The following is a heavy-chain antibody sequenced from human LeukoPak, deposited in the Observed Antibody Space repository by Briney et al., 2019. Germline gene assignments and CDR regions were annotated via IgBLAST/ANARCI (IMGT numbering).Heavy chain of an antibody. J-gene: IGHJ3*02. CDR1: GFTFSSYD. D-gene: IGHD6-13*01. CDR3: ARALAAEGAFDI. Sequence: GGSLRLSCAASGFTFSSYDMHWVRQATGKGLEWVSAIGTAGDTYYPGSVKGRFTISRENAKNSLYLQMNSLRAGDTAVYYCARALAAEGAFDIWGQGTMVTVSS. V-gene: IGHV3-13*01. CDR2: IGTAGDT.